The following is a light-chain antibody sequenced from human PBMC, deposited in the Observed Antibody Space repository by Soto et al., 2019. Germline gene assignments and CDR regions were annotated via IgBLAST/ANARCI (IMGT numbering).Light chain of an antibody. Sequence: EVVLTPSPGTLSLSPGERATLSCRASQSVSSSYVAWYQQKRGQAPRLLMYGASSRATGIPDRFSGSGSGTDFTLTISRLEPEDFVLYYCQHFRAFGQGTRLETK. V-gene: IGKV3-20*01. J-gene: IGKJ5*01. CDR3: QHFRA. CDR2: GAS. CDR1: QSVSSSY.